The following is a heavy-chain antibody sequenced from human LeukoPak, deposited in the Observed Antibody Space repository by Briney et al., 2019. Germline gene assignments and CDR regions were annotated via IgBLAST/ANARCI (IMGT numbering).Heavy chain of an antibody. CDR3: ARDRDSGYPANWFDP. CDR2: ISAYNGNT. D-gene: IGHD5-12*01. V-gene: IGHV1-18*01. Sequence: GASVKVSCKASGYTFASYGISWVRQAPGQGLEWMGWISAYNGNTNYAQKLQGRVSMTTDTSTSTAYMELRSLRSDDTAVYYCARDRDSGYPANWFDPWGQGTLVTVSS. CDR1: GYTFASYG. J-gene: IGHJ5*02.